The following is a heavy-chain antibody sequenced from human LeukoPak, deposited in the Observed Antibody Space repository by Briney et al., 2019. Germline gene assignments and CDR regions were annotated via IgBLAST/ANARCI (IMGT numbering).Heavy chain of an antibody. J-gene: IGHJ6*02. V-gene: IGHV3-74*01. CDR1: EFTFSGYW. D-gene: IGHD3-3*02. CDR2: INGDGSST. Sequence: GGSLRLSCAASEFTFSGYWMHWVRQTPGKGLVWVSRINGDGSSTTYADYADSVKGRFTISRDNAKNTVYLQINNLRAEDTAVYYCARRISISVYGMDVWGQGTTVTVS. CDR3: ARRISISVYGMDV.